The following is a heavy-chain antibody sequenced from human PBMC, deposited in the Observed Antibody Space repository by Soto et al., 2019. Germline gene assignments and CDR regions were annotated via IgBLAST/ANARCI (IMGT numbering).Heavy chain of an antibody. D-gene: IGHD5-18*01. J-gene: IGHJ3*02. CDR2: INTNTGNP. CDR1: GYTFTSYD. V-gene: IGHV7-4-1*01. CDR3: AREGVVYSYGIAFDI. Sequence: ASVKVSCKASGYTFTSYDINWVRQAPGQGLEWMGWINTNTGNPTYAQGFTGRFVFSLDTSVSTAYLQICSLKAEDTAVYYCAREGVVYSYGIAFDIWGQGTMVTVSS.